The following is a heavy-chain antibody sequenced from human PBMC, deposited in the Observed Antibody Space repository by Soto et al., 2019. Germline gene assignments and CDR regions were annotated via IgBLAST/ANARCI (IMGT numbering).Heavy chain of an antibody. D-gene: IGHD3-22*01. J-gene: IGHJ3*02. Sequence: VKVSCKASGGTFSSYAISWVRQAPGQGLEWMGGIIPIFGTANYAQKFQGRVTITADESTSTAYMELSSLRSEDTAVYYCARASKYYDSSGVNAFDIWGQGTMVTVSS. CDR3: ARASKYYDSSGVNAFDI. CDR2: IIPIFGTA. V-gene: IGHV1-69*13. CDR1: GGTFSSYA.